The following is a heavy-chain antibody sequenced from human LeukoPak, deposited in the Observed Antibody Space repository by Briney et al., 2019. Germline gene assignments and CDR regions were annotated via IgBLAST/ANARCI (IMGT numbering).Heavy chain of an antibody. CDR2: IIPILGIA. D-gene: IGHD4-17*01. CDR1: GGTFSSYA. V-gene: IGHV1-69*04. Sequence: SVKVSCKASGGTFSSYAISWVRQAPGQGLEWMGRIIPILGIANYAQKFQGRVTITADKSTSTAYMELSSLRSEDTAVYYCARVEYGDYDSRPFDYWGQGTLVTVSS. J-gene: IGHJ4*02. CDR3: ARVEYGDYDSRPFDY.